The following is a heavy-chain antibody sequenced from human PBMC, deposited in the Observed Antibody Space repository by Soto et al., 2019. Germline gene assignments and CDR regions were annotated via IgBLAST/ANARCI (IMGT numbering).Heavy chain of an antibody. CDR1: GYTFTGYY. D-gene: IGHD2-2*01. V-gene: IGHV1-2*04. J-gene: IGHJ5*02. Sequence: ASVNVSCKASGYTFTGYYMHWVRQAPGQGLEWMGWINPNSGGTNYAQKFQGWVTMTRDTSISTAYMELSRLRSDDTAVYYCARDRRGYCSSTSCYGWFDPWGQGTLVTVSS. CDR3: ARDRRGYCSSTSCYGWFDP. CDR2: INPNSGGT.